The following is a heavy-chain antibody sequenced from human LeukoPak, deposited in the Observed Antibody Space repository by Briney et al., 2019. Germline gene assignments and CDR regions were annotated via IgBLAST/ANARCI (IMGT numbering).Heavy chain of an antibody. CDR3: ARDSSLELVDYGMDV. D-gene: IGHD6-6*01. V-gene: IGHV3-7*01. J-gene: IGHJ6*02. CDR1: GFTFSSYW. Sequence: GGSLRLSCAASGFTFSSYWMSWVRQAPGKGLEWVANIKQDGSEKYYVDSVKGRFTISRDNAKNSLYLQMNSLRAEDTAVYYCARDSSLELVDYGMDVWGQGTTVTVSS. CDR2: IKQDGSEK.